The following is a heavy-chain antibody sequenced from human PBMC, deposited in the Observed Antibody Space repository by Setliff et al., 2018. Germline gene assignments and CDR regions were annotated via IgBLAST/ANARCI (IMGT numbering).Heavy chain of an antibody. D-gene: IGHD3-16*01. CDR2: VKSNTDGGAI. J-gene: IGHJ3*02. CDR3: TTDPSPTFGGVIGAAFDI. V-gene: IGHV3-15*07. Sequence: PGESLKISCAVSGFTFSKAWMHWVRQAPGKGLEWVGRVKSNTDGGAIDYAAPVKGRFTISRDDSKNTLYLQMNSLKTEDTAVYYCTTDPSPTFGGVIGAAFDIWGQGTMVTVSS. CDR1: GFTFSKAW.